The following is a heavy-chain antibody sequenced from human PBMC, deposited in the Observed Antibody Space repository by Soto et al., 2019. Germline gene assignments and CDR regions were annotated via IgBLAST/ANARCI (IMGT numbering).Heavy chain of an antibody. Sequence: SETLSLTFTVSGGSISSGYYYWTWIRQHPGKGLEWIGYIYYSGSTYYNPSLKSRVTISEDASKNQFSLKLRSVTAADTAVYYCARGDGYNYFASWGQGTLVTVSS. CDR3: ARGDGYNYFAS. CDR1: GGSISSGYYY. V-gene: IGHV4-31*03. J-gene: IGHJ4*02. CDR2: IYYSGST. D-gene: IGHD5-12*01.